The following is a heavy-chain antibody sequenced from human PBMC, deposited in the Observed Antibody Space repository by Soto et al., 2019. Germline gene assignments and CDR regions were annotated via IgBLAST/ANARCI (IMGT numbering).Heavy chain of an antibody. CDR3: ARRLEEYGNYWFDP. CDR1: GGSINSDTDY. D-gene: IGHD4-17*01. Sequence: QLQLQESGPGLVKPSETSSLTCTVSGGSINSDTDYWAWIRQPPGKALEWIGSIYHSGSTYQNPSLXXXIXXSVDKSKNQFSLRLTSVTAADTAVYYCARRLEEYGNYWFDPWGQGVLVTVSS. J-gene: IGHJ5*02. CDR2: IYHSGST. V-gene: IGHV4-39*01.